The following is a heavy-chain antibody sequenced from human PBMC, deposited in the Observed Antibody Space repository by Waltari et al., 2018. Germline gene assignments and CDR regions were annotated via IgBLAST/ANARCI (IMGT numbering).Heavy chain of an antibody. J-gene: IGHJ4*02. CDR3: ARGPNTGAFDY. V-gene: IGHV1-2*02. CDR2: IDPRRRDT. CDR1: GYPFTDYF. D-gene: IGHD2-8*02. Sequence: QVQLVQSGAEVKTPGASVKVSCKASGYPFTDYFIPWMRQVPGQGLEWMGWIDPRRRDTSYAQNLQGRVTMTRDTSIGTIYMELSSLRSDDTAVYYCARGPNTGAFDYWGQGTLVTVSS.